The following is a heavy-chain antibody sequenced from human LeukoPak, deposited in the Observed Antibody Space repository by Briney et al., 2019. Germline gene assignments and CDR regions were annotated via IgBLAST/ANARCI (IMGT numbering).Heavy chain of an antibody. Sequence: SETLSLTCTVSGASIRNYYWSWIRRPAGKGLEWIGRIYYSGSTYYNPSLKSRVTISVDTSKNQFSLKLSSVTAADTAVYYCATVQREGMYYFDYWGQGTLVTVSS. J-gene: IGHJ4*02. D-gene: IGHD1-26*01. CDR1: GASIRNYY. V-gene: IGHV4-4*07. CDR2: IYYSGST. CDR3: ATVQREGMYYFDY.